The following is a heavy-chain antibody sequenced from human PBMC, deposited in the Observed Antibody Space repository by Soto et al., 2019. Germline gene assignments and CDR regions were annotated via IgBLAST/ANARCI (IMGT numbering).Heavy chain of an antibody. Sequence: QVQLQESGPGLVRPSQTLSLTCTVSGVSISSGHYYWGWIRQLPGKGLEWIGNIYYNGKTDYNPSLRSRLTISVDTSKNQFSLNLKSVTAADTAVYYCARVIMNVVGVVVTADWFDPWGQGTLVTVSS. CDR2: IYYNGKT. D-gene: IGHD2-21*02. J-gene: IGHJ5*02. CDR1: GVSISSGHYY. CDR3: ARVIMNVVGVVVTADWFDP. V-gene: IGHV4-31*03.